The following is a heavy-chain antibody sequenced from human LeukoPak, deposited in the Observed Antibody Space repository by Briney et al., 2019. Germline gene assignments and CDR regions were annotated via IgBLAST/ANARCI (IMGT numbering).Heavy chain of an antibody. CDR3: ARSDYIWGSYRVYDY. J-gene: IGHJ4*02. CDR1: GGSISSRSW. D-gene: IGHD3-16*02. CDR2: ISHSENT. V-gene: IGHV4-4*02. Sequence: SEILSLTCAVPGGSISSRSWWSWVGQAPGKRLEWIGEISHSENTNYNPSLKSRVTTSIDKSNNQFSLNLTSVTAADTAVYYCARSDYIWGSYRVYDYWGQGTLVTVSS.